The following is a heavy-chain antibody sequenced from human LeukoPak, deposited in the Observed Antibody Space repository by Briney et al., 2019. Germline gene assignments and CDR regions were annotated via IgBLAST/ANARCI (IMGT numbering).Heavy chain of an antibody. J-gene: IGHJ3*02. Sequence: SETLSLTCTVSGVSISSYYCGWIRQPPGKGLEWIGYIYYSGSTNYNPSLKSRVTISVDTSKNQFSLKLSSVTAADTAVYYCARLQADYYDSSHAFDIWGQGTMVTVS. CDR3: ARLQADYYDSSHAFDI. V-gene: IGHV4-59*08. D-gene: IGHD3-22*01. CDR2: IYYSGST. CDR1: GVSISSYY.